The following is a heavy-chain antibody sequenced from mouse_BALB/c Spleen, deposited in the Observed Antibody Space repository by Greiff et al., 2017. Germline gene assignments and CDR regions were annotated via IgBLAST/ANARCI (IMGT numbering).Heavy chain of an antibody. CDR3: AREDYYGPWFAY. D-gene: IGHD1-1*01. CDR2: ILPGSGST. CDR1: GYTFSSYW. J-gene: IGHJ3*01. Sequence: LVESGAELMKPGASVKISCKATGYTFSSYWIEWVKQRPGHGLEWIGEILPGSGSTNYNEKFKGKATFTADTSSNTAYMQLSSLTSEDSAVYYCAREDYYGPWFAYWGQGTLVTVSA. V-gene: IGHV1-9*01.